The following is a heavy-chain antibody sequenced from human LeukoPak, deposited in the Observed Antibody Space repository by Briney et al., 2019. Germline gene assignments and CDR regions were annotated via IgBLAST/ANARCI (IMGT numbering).Heavy chain of an antibody. J-gene: IGHJ5*02. CDR1: GGSISGYY. CDR3: ARDAVGATQDA. CDR2: INHSGST. Sequence: PSETLSLTCTVSGGSISGYYWSWIRQPPGKGLEWIGEINHSGSTNYNPSLKSRVTISVDTSKNQFSLKLSSVTAADTAVYYCARDAVGATQDAWGQGTLVTVS. V-gene: IGHV4-34*01. D-gene: IGHD1-26*01.